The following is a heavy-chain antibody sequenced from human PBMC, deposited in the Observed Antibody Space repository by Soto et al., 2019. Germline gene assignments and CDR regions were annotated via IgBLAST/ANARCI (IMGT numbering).Heavy chain of an antibody. V-gene: IGHV4-59*01. J-gene: IGHJ6*02. CDR2: IYYSGST. Sequence: TLSLTCTVSGGSISGYYWSWIRQAPGKGLEWIAYIYYSGSTNYNPSLKSRVTISVDTSKNQFSLKLTSVTAADTALYYCARDVTTYGPPAAMDVWGQGTTVTVSS. CDR1: GGSISGYY. D-gene: IGHD3-10*01. CDR3: ARDVTTYGPPAAMDV.